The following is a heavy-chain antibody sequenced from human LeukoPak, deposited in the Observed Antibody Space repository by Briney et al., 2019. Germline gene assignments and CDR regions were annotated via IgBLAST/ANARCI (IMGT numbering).Heavy chain of an antibody. CDR2: IYNTGAT. V-gene: IGHV3-69-1*01. J-gene: IGHJ4*02. D-gene: IGHD5-18*01. CDR3: ARDSERGYSYAHPFDY. Sequence: GGSLRLSCAASGFTVSDNYMTWVRQAPGKGLEWVSRIYNTGATHYAESVKGRFTISRDNAKNSLYLQMNSLRAEDTAVYYCARDSERGYSYAHPFDYWGQGTLVTVSS. CDR1: GFTVSDNY.